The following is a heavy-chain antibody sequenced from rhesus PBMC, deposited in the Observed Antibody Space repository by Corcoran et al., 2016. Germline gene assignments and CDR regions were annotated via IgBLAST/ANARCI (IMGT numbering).Heavy chain of an antibody. D-gene: IGHD6-13*01. J-gene: IGHJ4*01. CDR3: ARRYSSWSTAYFDY. CDR1: GYSISSGYY. CDR2: ISGSSGST. Sequence: QVQLQESGPGLVKPSETLSLTCAVSGYSISSGYYWGWIRQPPGKGLESIGYISGSSGSTYYNPSLKSRVTISKDTSKNQFSLRLSSVTAADTAVYYCARRYSSWSTAYFDYWGQGVLVTVSS. V-gene: IGHV4-99*01.